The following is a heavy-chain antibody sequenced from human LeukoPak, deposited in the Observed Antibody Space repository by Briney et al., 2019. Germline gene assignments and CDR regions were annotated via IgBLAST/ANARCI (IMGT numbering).Heavy chain of an antibody. CDR1: GFTFSRYD. CDR3: ARDRRCSGGSCYYFDY. J-gene: IGHJ4*02. D-gene: IGHD2-15*01. Sequence: GGSLRLSCAASGFTFSRYDMHWVRQATGKGLEWVSGIGTAGDTYYPGSVKGRFTISRENAKNSLYLQMNSLRAEDTAVYYCARDRRCSGGSCYYFDYWGQGTLVIVSS. CDR2: IGTAGDT. V-gene: IGHV3-13*04.